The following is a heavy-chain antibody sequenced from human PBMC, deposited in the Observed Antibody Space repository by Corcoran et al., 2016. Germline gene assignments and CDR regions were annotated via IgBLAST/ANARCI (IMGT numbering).Heavy chain of an antibody. CDR3: ARAGRKAAARRYYYYYYGMDV. CDR1: GFTFSSYW. D-gene: IGHD6-13*01. V-gene: IGHV3-74*01. CDR2: INSDGSST. J-gene: IGHJ6*02. Sequence: EVQLVESGGGLVQPGGSLRLSCVASGFTFSSYWMHWVRQAPGKGLVWVSRINSDGSSTSYADSGKGRFTSSRDNDKNTLYLQMNSLGAEDTAVYYCARAGRKAAARRYYYYYYGMDVWGQGTTVTGSS.